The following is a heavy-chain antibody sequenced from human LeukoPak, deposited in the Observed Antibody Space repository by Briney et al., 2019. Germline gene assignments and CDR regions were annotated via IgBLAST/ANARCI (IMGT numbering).Heavy chain of an antibody. CDR1: GGSISSSSYY. CDR3: AREKRGSGIYSLLPTWFDP. CDR2: IYYSGST. V-gene: IGHV4-39*07. J-gene: IGHJ5*02. Sequence: SGTLSLTCTVSGGSISSSSYYWGWIRQPPGKGLEWIGNIYYSGSTYYKPSLKSRVTISLDTPNNQFSLKLSSVTAADTAVYYSAREKRGSGIYSLLPTWFDPWGQGTLVTVSS. D-gene: IGHD3-10*01.